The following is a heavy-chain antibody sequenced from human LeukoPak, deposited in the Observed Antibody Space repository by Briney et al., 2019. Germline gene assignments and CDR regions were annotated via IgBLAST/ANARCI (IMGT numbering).Heavy chain of an antibody. Sequence: SETLSLTCAVYGWSFSGYYCSWIRQHPGKGLEWIGYIYHSGSTYYNPSLKSRVTISVDTSKNQFSLKLSSVTAADTAVYYCARGSASYYDILTGYYNYYYYYGMDVWGQGTTVTVSS. CDR3: ARGSASYYDILTGYYNYYYYYGMDV. V-gene: IGHV4-34*09. CDR1: GWSFSGYY. CDR2: IYHSGST. D-gene: IGHD3-9*01. J-gene: IGHJ6*02.